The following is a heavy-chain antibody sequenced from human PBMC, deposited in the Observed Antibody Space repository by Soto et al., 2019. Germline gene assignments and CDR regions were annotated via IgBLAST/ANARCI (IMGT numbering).Heavy chain of an antibody. D-gene: IGHD5-18*01. CDR2: ISSSSSTI. V-gene: IGHV3-48*01. Sequence: GGSLRLSCAASGFTFSSYSMNWVRQAPGKGLEWVSYISSSSSTIYYADSVKGRFTISRDNAKNSLYLQMNSLRAEDTAVYYCATLVDTAMVSKLLGYMDVWGKGTTVTVSS. CDR3: ATLVDTAMVSKLLGYMDV. J-gene: IGHJ6*03. CDR1: GFTFSSYS.